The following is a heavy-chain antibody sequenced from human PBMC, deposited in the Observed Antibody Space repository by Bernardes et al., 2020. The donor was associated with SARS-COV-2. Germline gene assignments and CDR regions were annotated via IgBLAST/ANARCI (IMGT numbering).Heavy chain of an antibody. CDR1: GFTFDDYA. D-gene: IGHD6-19*01. CDR2: ISWNSGSI. V-gene: IGHV3-9*01. CDR3: AKDRYSSGWYYFDY. Sequence: GGSLRLSCAASGFTFDDYAMHWVRQAPGKGLEWVSGISWNSGSIGYADSVKGRFTISRDNAKNSLYLQMNSLRAEDTALYYCAKDRYSSGWYYFDYWGQGTLVTVSS. J-gene: IGHJ4*02.